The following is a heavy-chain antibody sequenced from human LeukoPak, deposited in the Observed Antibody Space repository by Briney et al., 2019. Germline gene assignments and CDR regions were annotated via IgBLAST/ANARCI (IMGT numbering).Heavy chain of an antibody. D-gene: IGHD2-2*02. J-gene: IGHJ5*02. CDR2: IIPIFGTA. CDR1: GGTFSSYA. CDR3: ARVQYQLLYSGWFDP. Sequence: VASVKVSCKASGGTFSSYAISWVRQAPGQGLEWMGGIIPIFGTANYAQKFQGRVTITADESTSTAYMELSSPRSEDTAVYYCARVQYQLLYSGWFDPWGQGTLVTVSS. V-gene: IGHV1-69*01.